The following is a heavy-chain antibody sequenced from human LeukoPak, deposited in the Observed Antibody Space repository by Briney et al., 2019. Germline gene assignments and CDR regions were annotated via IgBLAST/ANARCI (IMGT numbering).Heavy chain of an antibody. V-gene: IGHV4-34*01. CDR3: ARGFIVVPAAMNNWFDP. CDR2: INHSSSP. CDR1: GGSFSGYY. J-gene: IGHJ5*02. Sequence: SETLSLTCAVYGGSFSGYYWIWIRQPPGKGLEWIGDINHSSSPKYNPSLKSRVTISVDTSKNQFSLKLSSVTAADTAMYYCARGFIVVPAAMNNWFDPWGQGTLVTVSS. D-gene: IGHD2-2*01.